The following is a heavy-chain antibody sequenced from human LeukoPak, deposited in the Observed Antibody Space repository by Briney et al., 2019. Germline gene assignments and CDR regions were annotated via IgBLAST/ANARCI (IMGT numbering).Heavy chain of an antibody. D-gene: IGHD2-15*01. CDR3: ARLWNYCSGGSCYSRRGFDI. J-gene: IGHJ3*02. CDR1: GGSISSSSYS. CDR2: IYYSGST. V-gene: IGHV4-39*07. Sequence: SETLSLTCTVSGGSISSSSYSWGWIRQPPGKGLKWIGSIYYSGSTYYNPSLKSRVTISVDTSKNQFSLKLSSVTAADTAVYYCARLWNYCSGGSCYSRRGFDIWGQGTMVTVSA.